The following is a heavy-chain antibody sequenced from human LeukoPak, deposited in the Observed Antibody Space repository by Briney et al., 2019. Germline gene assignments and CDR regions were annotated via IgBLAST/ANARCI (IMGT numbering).Heavy chain of an antibody. D-gene: IGHD2-2*01. J-gene: IGHJ5*02. CDR3: ATSPGAHPKGFDP. CDR1: GFTVSNYA. Sequence: GASLRLSCAASGFTVSNYAMNWVRQAPGKGLEWVSGISDSGGGTYYGDSVKGRVTISRDNSKNTLYLEMNSLRAEDTAVYYCATSPGAHPKGFDPWGQGTLVIVSS. CDR2: ISDSGGGT. V-gene: IGHV3-23*01.